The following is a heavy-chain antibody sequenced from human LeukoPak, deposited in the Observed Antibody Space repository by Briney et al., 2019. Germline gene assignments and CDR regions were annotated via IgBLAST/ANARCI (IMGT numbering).Heavy chain of an antibody. V-gene: IGHV3-23*01. CDR3: AKDRRGCSSSSCYYRFDY. Sequence: GGSLRLSXAASGFTFGTYAMSWVRQAPGKGLEWVSAISGSGGSTYYADSVKGRFTISRDNSKNTLYLQMNSLRADDTAVYYCAKDRRGCSSSSCYYRFDYWGQGTLVTVSS. J-gene: IGHJ4*02. D-gene: IGHD2-2*01. CDR1: GFTFGTYA. CDR2: ISGSGGST.